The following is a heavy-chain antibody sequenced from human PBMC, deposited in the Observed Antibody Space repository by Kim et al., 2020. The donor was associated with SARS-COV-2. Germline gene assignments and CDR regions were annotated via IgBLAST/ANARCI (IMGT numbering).Heavy chain of an antibody. V-gene: IGHV1-46*01. Sequence: ASVKVSCKASGYTFTSYYMHWVRQAPGQGLEWMGIINPSGGSTSYAQKFQGRVTMTRDTSTSTVYMELSSLRSEDTAVYYCARDARKSSIAARGYFDYWGQGTLVTVSS. J-gene: IGHJ4*02. CDR2: INPSGGST. D-gene: IGHD6-6*01. CDR3: ARDARKSSIAARGYFDY. CDR1: GYTFTSYY.